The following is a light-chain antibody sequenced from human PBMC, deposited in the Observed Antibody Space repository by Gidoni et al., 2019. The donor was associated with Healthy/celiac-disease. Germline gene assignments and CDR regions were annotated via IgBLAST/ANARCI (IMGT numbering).Light chain of an antibody. CDR2: DA. Sequence: EIVLTQSPATLSLSPGERATLSCRASQSVSSYLAWYQQKPGQAPRLLIYDASRFSGSGSGTDFTLTISSLEPEDFAVYYCQQRSNWPKTFXQXTKVEIK. CDR1: QSVSSY. V-gene: IGKV3-11*01. J-gene: IGKJ1*01. CDR3: QQRSNWPKT.